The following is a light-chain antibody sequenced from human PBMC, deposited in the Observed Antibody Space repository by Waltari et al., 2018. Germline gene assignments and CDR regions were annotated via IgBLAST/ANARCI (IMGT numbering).Light chain of an antibody. CDR2: AAS. CDR3: QQSYSSGRT. V-gene: IGKV1-39*01. CDR1: QSIGNY. Sequence: DIQMTQSPSSLSASVGDIVTITCRASQSIGNYLSWDQQKPGKAPNLLIYAASTLQSGVPSRFSGRGSETDFTLTISSLQPEDSATYSCQQSYSSGRTFGGGTKVEIK. J-gene: IGKJ4*01.